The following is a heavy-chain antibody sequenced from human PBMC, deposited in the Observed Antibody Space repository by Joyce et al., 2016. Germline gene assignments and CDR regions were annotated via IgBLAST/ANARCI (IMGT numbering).Heavy chain of an antibody. CDR2: ISSYIGYT. D-gene: IGHD1-20*01. Sequence: QAQLVQSGAEVQKPGASVKVSFTASGYTFTNYVLTWVRQAPGQGLEWMGWISSYIGYTNSAQKFQGRVTMTTDTATSTAYMALRSLRSDDTAVYYCARWMVIGTTVYDFYMDVWGKGTTVTVSS. V-gene: IGHV1-18*01. CDR1: GYTFTNYV. CDR3: ARWMVIGTTVYDFYMDV. J-gene: IGHJ6*03.